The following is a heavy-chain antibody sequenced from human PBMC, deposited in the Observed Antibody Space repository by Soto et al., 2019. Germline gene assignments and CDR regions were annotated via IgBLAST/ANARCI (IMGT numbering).Heavy chain of an antibody. CDR2: IIPLFGTP. V-gene: IGHV1-69*01. CDR3: ARDRDDYGSGNYYNRIDF. CDR1: GGIFSTYA. J-gene: IGHJ4*02. Sequence: QVQLVQSGAEVKKPGSSVKVSCKASGGIFSTYAISWLRQAPGQGLEWMGGIIPLFGTPHYAQRFQGRVTIPADESTSTAYTELSRLRSEDSAVYYCARDRDDYGSGNYYNRIDFWGQGTLVTVSS. D-gene: IGHD3-10*01.